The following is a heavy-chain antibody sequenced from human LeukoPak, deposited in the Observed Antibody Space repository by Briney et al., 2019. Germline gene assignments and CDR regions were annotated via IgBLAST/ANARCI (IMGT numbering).Heavy chain of an antibody. CDR3: ARIDSNPVYDILTGYYRY. CDR1: GFTFSSYW. V-gene: IGHV3-7*01. Sequence: GGSLRLSCAASGFTFSSYWMSWVRQAPGKGLEWVANIKQDGSEKYYVDSVKGRFTISRDNAKNSLYLQMKSLRAEDTAVYYCARIDSNPVYDILTGYYRYWGQGTLVTVSS. D-gene: IGHD3-9*01. J-gene: IGHJ4*02. CDR2: IKQDGSEK.